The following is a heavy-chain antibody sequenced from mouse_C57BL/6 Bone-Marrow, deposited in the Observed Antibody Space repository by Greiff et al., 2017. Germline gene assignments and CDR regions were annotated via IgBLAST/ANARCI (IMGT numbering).Heavy chain of an antibody. CDR1: GYTFTSYW. D-gene: IGHD1-1*01. Sequence: QVQLKESGAELAKPGASVKLSCKASGYTFTSYWMHWVKQRPGQGLEWIGYINPSSGYTKYNQKFKDKATLTADKSSSTAYMQLSSLTYEDSAVYYCARSFTTVVADDWGQGTTLTVSS. J-gene: IGHJ2*01. V-gene: IGHV1-7*01. CDR2: INPSSGYT. CDR3: ARSFTTVVADD.